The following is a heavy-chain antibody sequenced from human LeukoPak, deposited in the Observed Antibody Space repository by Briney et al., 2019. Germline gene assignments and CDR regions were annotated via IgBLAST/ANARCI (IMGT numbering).Heavy chain of an antibody. D-gene: IGHD6-19*01. CDR1: GGTFSDHY. V-gene: IGHV4-34*01. CDR2: ITQSGSA. Sequence: PSETLSLTCVVPGGTFSDHYSSWVRQPPGRGREWIGQITQSGSARDTPPSKRRVTLSSPASTNRFPRNFRSVTSADTAVYYCARGEGTLAGRRWPYQYYYYIDVWGKGTTVTVSS. CDR3: ARGEGTLAGRRWPYQYYYYIDV. J-gene: IGHJ6*03.